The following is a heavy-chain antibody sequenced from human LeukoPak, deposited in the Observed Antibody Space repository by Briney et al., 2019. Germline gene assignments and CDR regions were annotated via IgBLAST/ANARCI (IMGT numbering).Heavy chain of an antibody. D-gene: IGHD3-22*01. CDR1: GYTFTSYG. CDR2: ISAYNGNT. Sequence: ASVKVSCKASGYTFTSYGISWVRQAPGQGLEWMGWISAYNGNTNYAQKLQGRVTMTTDTSTSTAYMELSSLRSEDTAVYYCARVRGAGGYYDSSGYSAKDAFDIWGQGTMVTVSS. V-gene: IGHV1-18*01. J-gene: IGHJ3*02. CDR3: ARVRGAGGYYDSSGYSAKDAFDI.